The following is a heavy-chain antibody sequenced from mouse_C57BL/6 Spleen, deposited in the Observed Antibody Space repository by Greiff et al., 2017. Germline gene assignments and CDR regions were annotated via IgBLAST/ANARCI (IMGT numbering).Heavy chain of an antibody. CDR3: ASYSPYYYAMDY. Sequence: QVQLQQSGAELVKPGASVKMSCKASGYTFTSYWITWVKQRPGQGLEWIGDIYPGSGSTNYNEKFKSKATLTVDTSSSTAYMQLSSLTSEDSAVYYCASYSPYYYAMDYWGQGTSVTVSS. CDR2: IYPGSGST. CDR1: GYTFTSYW. J-gene: IGHJ4*01. D-gene: IGHD2-12*01. V-gene: IGHV1-55*01.